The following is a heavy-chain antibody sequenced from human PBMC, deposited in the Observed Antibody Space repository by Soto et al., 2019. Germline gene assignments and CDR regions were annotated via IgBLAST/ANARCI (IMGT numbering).Heavy chain of an antibody. D-gene: IGHD3-10*01. CDR1: GFTFSSYA. V-gene: IGHV3-23*01. CDR2: ISGSGDST. CDR3: ARDPPYGSWTSQHYGLAF. J-gene: IGHJ6*02. Sequence: GGSLRLSCAASGFTFSSYAMNWVRQPPGKGLEWVSVISGSGDSTYYADSVKGRFTISRDNAKNTLYLQMNSLRAEDTAVYYCARDPPYGSWTSQHYGLAFWGQGTTVTVSS.